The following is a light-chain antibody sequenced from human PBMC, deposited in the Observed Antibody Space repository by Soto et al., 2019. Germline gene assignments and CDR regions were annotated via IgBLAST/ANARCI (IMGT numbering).Light chain of an antibody. J-gene: IGLJ3*02. CDR3: SSYTSSSTRRV. Sequence: QSALTQPASVSGSPGQSITISCTGTSSDVGGYNYVSWYQQHPGKAPKLMIYDVSNRPCGVSNRFSGSKSGNTASLTISGLEVQDEDDYYCSSYTSSSTRRVFGGGTKLTVL. CDR1: SSDVGGYNY. V-gene: IGLV2-14*01. CDR2: DVS.